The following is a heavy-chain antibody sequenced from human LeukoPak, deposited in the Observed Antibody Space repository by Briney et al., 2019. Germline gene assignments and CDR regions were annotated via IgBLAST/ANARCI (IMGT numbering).Heavy chain of an antibody. CDR2: IYTSGST. CDR3: ASYTTYYYGSGRYLNWFDP. CDR1: GGSISSYD. J-gene: IGHJ5*02. V-gene: IGHV4-4*07. D-gene: IGHD3-10*01. Sequence: SETLSLTCTASGGSISSYDWSWIRQPAGKGLEWIGRIYTSGSTNYNPSLKSRVTISVDKSNNQFSLKLSSVTAADTAVYYCASYTTYYYGSGRYLNWFDPWGQGTMVTVSS.